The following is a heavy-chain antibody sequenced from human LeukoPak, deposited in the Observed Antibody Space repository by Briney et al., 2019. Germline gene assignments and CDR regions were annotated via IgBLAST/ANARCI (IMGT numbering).Heavy chain of an antibody. J-gene: IGHJ4*02. D-gene: IGHD2-15*01. CDR3: ARHGYCSGGSCYWDY. V-gene: IGHV4-59*08. Sequence: SETLSLTCTVSGGSISPFYWSWIRQPPGKRLEWIAYIYYSGSTAYNPSLKSRVAISVDTSNNQVSLKLRSVTAADTAVYYCARHGYCSGGSCYWDYWGQGTLVTVSS. CDR2: IYYSGST. CDR1: GGSISPFY.